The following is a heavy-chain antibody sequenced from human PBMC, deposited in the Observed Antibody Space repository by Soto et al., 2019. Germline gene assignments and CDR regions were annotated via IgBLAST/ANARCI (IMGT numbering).Heavy chain of an antibody. D-gene: IGHD4-17*01. CDR3: AKPRIGAGDLPDY. Sequence: GGSLRLSCAASGFTFSSYGMHWVRQAPGKGLEWVAVISYDGSNKYYADSVKGRFTISRDNSKNTLYLQMNSLRAEDTAVYYCAKPRIGAGDLPDYWGQGTLVTVSS. CDR1: GFTFSSYG. J-gene: IGHJ4*02. CDR2: ISYDGSNK. V-gene: IGHV3-30*18.